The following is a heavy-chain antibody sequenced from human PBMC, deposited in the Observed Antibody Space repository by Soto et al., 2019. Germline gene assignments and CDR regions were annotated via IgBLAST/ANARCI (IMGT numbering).Heavy chain of an antibody. V-gene: IGHV2-5*01. CDR1: GFSLSTSGVG. CDR3: THTVRWLYFHL. Sequence: QITLKESGPTLVKPTQTLTLTCTFSGFSLSTSGVGVGWIRQPPGKALEWLALIYWHHSERYSPSLKSRLTIPKDSTQNQVFLTHTSKDPVVTATYSSTHTVRWLYFHLWGRGTLVTVAS. D-gene: IGHD3-22*01. J-gene: IGHJ2*01. CDR2: IYWHHSE.